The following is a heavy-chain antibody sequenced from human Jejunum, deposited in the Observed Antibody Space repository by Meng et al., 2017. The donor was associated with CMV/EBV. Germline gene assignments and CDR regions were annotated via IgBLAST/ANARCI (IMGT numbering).Heavy chain of an antibody. Sequence: VQLQESGPGLVEPPQTLSLTCTVSGGSIASDDYWWSWIRQPPGKGLEWIGYIYHKGHTYYNPSLRSRISISVDTSKNQFSLRLNSVTAADTAVYYCARDKAGYKNCDSWGQGTLVTVFS. CDR2: IYHKGHT. J-gene: IGHJ5*01. CDR1: GGSIASDDYW. CDR3: ARDKAGYKNCDS. V-gene: IGHV4-30-4*08. D-gene: IGHD5-24*01.